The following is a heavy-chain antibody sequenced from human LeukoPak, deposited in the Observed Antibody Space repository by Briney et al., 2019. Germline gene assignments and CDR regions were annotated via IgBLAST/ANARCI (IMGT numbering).Heavy chain of an antibody. Sequence: GGSLRLSCAASGLTFNNYAMSWVRQAPGKGLEWVAAISGSGDRTYHADSVKGRFTISRDNSKNTMYLQMNSLRAEDTAVYYCAKGIQTYADDAFDIWGQGTMVTVSS. J-gene: IGHJ3*02. D-gene: IGHD2-2*01. V-gene: IGHV3-23*01. CDR1: GLTFNNYA. CDR2: ISGSGDRT. CDR3: AKGIQTYADDAFDI.